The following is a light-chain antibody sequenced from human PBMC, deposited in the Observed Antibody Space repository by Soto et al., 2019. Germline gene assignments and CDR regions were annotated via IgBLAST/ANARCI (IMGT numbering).Light chain of an antibody. V-gene: IGKV3-20*01. J-gene: IGKJ2*01. CDR1: QTVSSSY. Sequence: EIVLTQSPGTLSLSPGERATLSCRASQTVSSSYLAWYQKKPGQAPRLLIYGASIRANDIPGRFTGSGSGTDFTLTISRLEPEDFVVYYCQQHGTSPYTFGQGTKVDIK. CDR3: QQHGTSPYT. CDR2: GAS.